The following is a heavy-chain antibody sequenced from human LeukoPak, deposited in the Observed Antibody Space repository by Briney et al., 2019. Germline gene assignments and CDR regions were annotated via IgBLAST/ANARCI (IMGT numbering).Heavy chain of an antibody. CDR2: ISGSGSTV. CDR1: GFTFSDYY. J-gene: IGHJ5*01. CDR3: ARDRGNSDPWHCFDS. Sequence: GGSLRLSCAASGFTFSDYYMSWIRQAPGKGLEWVSYISGSGSTVYYAASVRGRFTISRDNAKNSLFLQMNSLRAEDTAVYYCARDRGNSDPWHCFDSWGQGTLVNVSS. D-gene: IGHD4-23*01. V-gene: IGHV3-11*01.